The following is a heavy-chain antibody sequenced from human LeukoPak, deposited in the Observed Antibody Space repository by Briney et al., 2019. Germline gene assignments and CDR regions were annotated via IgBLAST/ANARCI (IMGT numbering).Heavy chain of an antibody. D-gene: IGHD6-19*01. CDR1: GGSISSYY. CDR2: IYTSGST. V-gene: IGHV4-4*07. J-gene: IGHJ4*02. Sequence: SETLSLTCTVSGGSISSYYWSWIRQPAGKGLEWIGRIYTSGSTNYNPSLKSRVTMSVDTSKNQFSLKLSSVTAADTAVYYCARVRGMEGYSSGWRPKRGYFDYWGQGTLVTVSS. CDR3: ARVRGMEGYSSGWRPKRGYFDY.